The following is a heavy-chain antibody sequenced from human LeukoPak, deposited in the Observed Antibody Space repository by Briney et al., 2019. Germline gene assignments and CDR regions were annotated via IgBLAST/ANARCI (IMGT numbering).Heavy chain of an antibody. J-gene: IGHJ6*02. V-gene: IGHV5-51*01. CDR2: IFPIDSET. CDR1: GYSFSSDW. D-gene: IGHD2-15*01. CDR3: TRGCSGGSCSRDAMDV. Sequence: GESLKISCKASGYSFSSDWIAWVRQMPGKGLEWMGIIFPIDSETTYSPSFQGQVTISADMSISTAYLQWSSLKASDTAMYYCTRGCSGGSCSRDAMDVWGQGTMVTVSS.